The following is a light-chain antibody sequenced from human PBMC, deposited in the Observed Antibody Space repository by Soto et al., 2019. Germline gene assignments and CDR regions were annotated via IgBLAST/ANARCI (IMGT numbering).Light chain of an antibody. CDR3: SSFTSSNTVL. J-gene: IGLJ2*01. CDR2: NVS. Sequence: QSALNQPASVSGSPGQSITISCTGTSIDVGGYNYVSWYQQHPGKAPKLIIYNVSNRPSGVSNRFSGSKSGNTASLTISGLQAEDEGHYYCSSFTSSNTVLFGGGTKVTVL. CDR1: SIDVGGYNY. V-gene: IGLV2-14*01.